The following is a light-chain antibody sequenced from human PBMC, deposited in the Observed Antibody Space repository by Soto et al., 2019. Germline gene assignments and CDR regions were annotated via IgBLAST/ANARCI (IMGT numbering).Light chain of an antibody. J-gene: IGLJ1*01. CDR1: SGHSSYA. CDR2: LNSDGSH. Sequence: QPVLTQSPSASASLGASVKLTCTLSSGHSSYAIAWHQQQPEKGPRYLMKLNSDGSHSKGDGIPDRFSGSSSGAERYLTISSLQSEDEADNYCQTWGTGFYVFGTGTKLTVL. V-gene: IGLV4-69*01. CDR3: QTWGTGFYV.